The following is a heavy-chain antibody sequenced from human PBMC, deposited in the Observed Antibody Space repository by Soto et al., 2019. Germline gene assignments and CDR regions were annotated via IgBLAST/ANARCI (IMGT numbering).Heavy chain of an antibody. CDR1: GYNFTNYG. CDR3: AREPCSADDCYLDH. J-gene: IGHJ4*02. CDR2: ISASNGNT. Sequence: QVQLVQSGAEVKKPGASVRVSCKASGYNFTNYGISWVRQAPGQGLEWMAWISASNGNTNSAQKFLGRVTVTTDRSTTTAYMEMRRLKSGDTAVYYCAREPCSADDCYLDHWGQGTLVTVSS. V-gene: IGHV1-18*04. D-gene: IGHD2-21*02.